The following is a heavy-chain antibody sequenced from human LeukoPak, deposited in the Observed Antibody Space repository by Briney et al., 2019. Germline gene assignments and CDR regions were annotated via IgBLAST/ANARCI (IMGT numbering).Heavy chain of an antibody. CDR3: ARGGYDSSGYLHY. J-gene: IGHJ4*02. Sequence: GGSLRLSCAASAFTFTRSAMSWVRQAPGEGLEWVSSISGSGSSTYYADSVKGRFTISRDNSKNTLYLQMNSLRAEDTAVYYCARGGYDSSGYLHYWGQGTLVTVSS. CDR1: AFTFTRSA. D-gene: IGHD3-22*01. V-gene: IGHV3-23*01. CDR2: ISGSGSST.